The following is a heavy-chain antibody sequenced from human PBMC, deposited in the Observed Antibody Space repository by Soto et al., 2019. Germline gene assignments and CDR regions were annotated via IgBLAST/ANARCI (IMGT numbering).Heavy chain of an antibody. V-gene: IGHV4-61*01. CDR1: GGSVRTGSYH. J-gene: IGHJ4*02. CDR2: IPNNGSP. D-gene: IGHD7-27*01. CDR3: ARIGWGGDS. Sequence: KPSETLSLTCSVSGGSVRTGSYHWSWIRQPPGKGLEWMGFIPNNGSPDYNPSLKSRVVVSIDRSKNQFSLKVNSVTAADTAVYFCARIGWGGDSWGQGTLVTVSS.